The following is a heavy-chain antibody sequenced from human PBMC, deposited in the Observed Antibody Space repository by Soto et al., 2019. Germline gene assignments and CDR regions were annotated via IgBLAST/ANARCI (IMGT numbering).Heavy chain of an antibody. CDR1: EGSVGSSVYF. Sequence: SLTIGLAEGSVGSSVYFWGWRLNQPGKGLEWIGYIYHSGSTYYNPSLKSRVTISVDRSKNQFSLKLSSVTAADTAVYYCASGPMVRGVIRWFDPWGQGTLVTVSS. D-gene: IGHD3-10*01. CDR3: ASGPMVRGVIRWFDP. J-gene: IGHJ5*02. CDR2: IYHSGST. V-gene: IGHV4-30-2*01.